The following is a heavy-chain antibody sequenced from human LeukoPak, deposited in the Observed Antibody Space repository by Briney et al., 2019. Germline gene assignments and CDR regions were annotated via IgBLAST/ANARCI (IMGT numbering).Heavy chain of an antibody. CDR1: GGSISSSRYY. V-gene: IGHV4-39*01. CDR3: ASPREMATIYDAFDV. D-gene: IGHD5-24*01. CDR2: ICYNGDT. J-gene: IGHJ3*01. Sequence: SETLSLTCTVSGGSISSSRYYWGWIRQPPGKGLEWIGTICYNGDTYYNPSLNSRVTITVDTSKNQFSLKLSSVTAADTAVYYCASPREMATIYDAFDVWGQGTMVIVSS.